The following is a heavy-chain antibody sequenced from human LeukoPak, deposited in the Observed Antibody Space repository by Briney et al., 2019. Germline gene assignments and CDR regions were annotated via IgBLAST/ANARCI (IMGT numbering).Heavy chain of an antibody. CDR3: ARDRGIVGAYDAFDI. CDR1: GYTFTSYY. V-gene: IGHV1-46*01. D-gene: IGHD1-26*01. J-gene: IGHJ3*02. CDR2: INPSGGST. Sequence: ASVKVSCKASGYTFTSYYMHWVRQAPGQGLEWMGIINPSGGSTSYAQKFQGRVTMTRDMSTSTAYMELSRLRSDDTAVYYCARDRGIVGAYDAFDIWGQGTMVTVSS.